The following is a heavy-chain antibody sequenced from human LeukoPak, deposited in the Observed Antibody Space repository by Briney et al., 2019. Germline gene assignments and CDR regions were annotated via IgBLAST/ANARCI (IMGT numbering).Heavy chain of an antibody. Sequence: PSETLSLTCTVSGVSISSYYWSWIRQPPGKGLEWVSYISSSSSTIYYADSVKGRFTISRDNAKNSLYLQMNSLRAEDTAVYYCAREEVHIVLMVYVGSGAFDIWGQGTMVTVSS. CDR1: GVSISSYY. V-gene: IGHV3-48*01. CDR3: AREEVHIVLMVYVGSGAFDI. J-gene: IGHJ3*02. CDR2: ISSSSSTI. D-gene: IGHD2-8*01.